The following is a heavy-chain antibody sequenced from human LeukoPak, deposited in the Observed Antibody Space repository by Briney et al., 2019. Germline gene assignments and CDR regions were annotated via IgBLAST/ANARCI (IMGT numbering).Heavy chain of an antibody. CDR3: ARHRYYYDGSGYYYQP. D-gene: IGHD3-22*01. CDR1: GGSISSYY. V-gene: IGHV4-59*01. CDR2: IFYSGST. J-gene: IGHJ5*02. Sequence: SETLSLTCTASGGSISSYYWSWIRQPPGKGLEWIGWIFYSGSTNYNPSLTSRVTISVDTSKNQFSLKLSSVTAADTAVYYCARHRYYYDGSGYYYQPWGQGTLVTVSS.